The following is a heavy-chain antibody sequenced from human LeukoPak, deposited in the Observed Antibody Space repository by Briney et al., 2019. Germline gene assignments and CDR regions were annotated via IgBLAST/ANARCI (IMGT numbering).Heavy chain of an antibody. CDR1: GGSTSSSY. CDR3: ATTTVVTNNWYFDL. Sequence: SETPSLTCTVSGGSTSSSYWSWIRQPPGKGLEWIAYIYYSGGTNYNPSLKSRFTISVDTSKNQVSLKLSSVTAADTAVYYCATTTVVTNNWYFDLWGRGTLVTVSS. CDR2: IYYSGGT. V-gene: IGHV4-59*01. D-gene: IGHD4-23*01. J-gene: IGHJ2*01.